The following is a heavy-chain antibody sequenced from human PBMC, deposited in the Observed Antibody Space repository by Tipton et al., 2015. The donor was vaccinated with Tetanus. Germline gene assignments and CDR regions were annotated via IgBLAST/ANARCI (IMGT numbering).Heavy chain of an antibody. D-gene: IGHD4-17*01. V-gene: IGHV4-59*01. CDR2: TYYSGST. Sequence: TLSLTCAVYGGSLSGYYWTWIRQAPGKGLEWIGDTYYSGSTGYNPSPKSRVTISIDSSKNQFSLKLTSVTAADTAVYYCARDERYGDYAYWGQGALVTVSS. CDR1: GGSLSGYY. CDR3: ARDERYGDYAY. J-gene: IGHJ4*02.